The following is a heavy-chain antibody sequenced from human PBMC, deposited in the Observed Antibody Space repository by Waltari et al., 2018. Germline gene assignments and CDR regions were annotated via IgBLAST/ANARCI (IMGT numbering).Heavy chain of an antibody. V-gene: IGHV4-59*08. CDR1: GGSISSYY. CDR2: IYYSGST. Sequence: QVQLQESGPGLVKPSETLSLTCTVSGGSISSYYWSWIRQPPGKGLEWIGYIYYSGSTNYNPSLKSRVTISVDTSKNQFSLKLSSVTAADTAVYYCARHGWAAAGPRWFDPWGQGTLVTVSS. J-gene: IGHJ5*02. CDR3: ARHGWAAAGPRWFDP. D-gene: IGHD6-13*01.